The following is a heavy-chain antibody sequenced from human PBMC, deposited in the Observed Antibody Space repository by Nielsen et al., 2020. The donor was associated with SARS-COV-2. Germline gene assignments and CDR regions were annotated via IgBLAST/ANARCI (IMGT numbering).Heavy chain of an antibody. Sequence: GESLKISCAASGFTFRDYAMTWVRQAPGKGLEWVSTISGSGGGSYYADSVKGRFTISRDNAKNSLYLQMNSLRAEDTAVYYCARDPGIAARLYYYYYYGMDVWGQGTTVTVSS. CDR3: ARDPGIAARLYYYYYYGMDV. D-gene: IGHD6-6*01. V-gene: IGHV3-23*01. J-gene: IGHJ6*02. CDR1: GFTFRDYA. CDR2: ISGSGGGS.